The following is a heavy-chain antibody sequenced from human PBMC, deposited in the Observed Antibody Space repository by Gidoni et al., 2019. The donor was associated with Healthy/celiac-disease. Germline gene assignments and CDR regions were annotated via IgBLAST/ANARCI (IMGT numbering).Heavy chain of an antibody. V-gene: IGHV4-39*01. CDR1: GGSISTSRYY. CDR2: IYYSGST. Sequence: QLQLQESGPGLVKPSETLSLTCTVSGGSISTSRYYWGWIRQPPGKGLEWIGSIYYSGSTYYNPSLKSRVTISVDTSKNQFSLKLSSVTAADTAVYYCARLVLRYCDWLFPDAFDIWGQGTMVTVSS. CDR3: ARLVLRYCDWLFPDAFDI. J-gene: IGHJ3*02. D-gene: IGHD3-9*01.